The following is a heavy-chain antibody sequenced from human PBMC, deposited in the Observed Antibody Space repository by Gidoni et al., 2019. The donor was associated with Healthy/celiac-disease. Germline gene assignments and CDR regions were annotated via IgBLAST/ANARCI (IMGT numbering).Heavy chain of an antibody. D-gene: IGHD3-22*01. CDR2: IYYSGST. J-gene: IGHJ4*02. V-gene: IGHV4-39*02. CDR3: AREGDYYDSSGYDY. CDR1: GGSISSSSYY. Sequence: QLQLQESGPGLVKPSETLSLTCNVFGGSISSSSYYWGWIRQPPGKGLEWIGIIYYSGSTYSNPSLKRRVTISVETSKNQLSRKLSAVTAADTAVYYCAREGDYYDSSGYDYWGQGTLVTVSS.